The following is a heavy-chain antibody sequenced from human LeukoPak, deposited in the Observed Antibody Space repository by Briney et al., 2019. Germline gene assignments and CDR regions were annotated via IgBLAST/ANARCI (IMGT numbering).Heavy chain of an antibody. D-gene: IGHD4-17*01. CDR3: ARDIVGDDYGADSY. J-gene: IGHJ4*02. V-gene: IGHV1-2*06. Sequence: ASVKVSCKASGYTFTGYYMHWVRQAPGQGLEWMGLINPNSGGTNYAQKFQGRVTMTRDTSISTAYMELSRLRSDDTAVYYCARDIVGDDYGADSYWGQGTLVTVSS. CDR1: GYTFTGYY. CDR2: INPNSGGT.